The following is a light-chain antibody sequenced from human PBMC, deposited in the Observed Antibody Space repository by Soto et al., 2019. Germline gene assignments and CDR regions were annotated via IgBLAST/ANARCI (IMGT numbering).Light chain of an antibody. CDR1: SGYTIYN. CDR3: RADHGSGSNFVVV. J-gene: IGLJ2*01. Sequence: QAVVTQPPSASASLGASVTLTCTLSSGYTIYNVDWYQQRPGKGPRFVMRVGTGGIVGSKGDGIPDRFSVLGAGLNRYLTIYNIQEEDEIDYHCRADHGSGSNFVVVFGGGTQLTVL. CDR2: VGTGGIVG. V-gene: IGLV9-49*01.